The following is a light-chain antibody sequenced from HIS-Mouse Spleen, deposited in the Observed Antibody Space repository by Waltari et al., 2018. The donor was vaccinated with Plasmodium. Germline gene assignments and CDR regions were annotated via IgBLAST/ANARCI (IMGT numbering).Light chain of an antibody. CDR1: ALPTNY. CDR3: YSTDSSGNHRV. J-gene: IGLJ3*02. CDR2: EDS. Sequence: SYELTQPPSVSVSPGQTARITCSGDALPTNYAYWYQQKSGQPPVLVIYEDSKRPTGIPERFSGSSSGTMATLTISGAQVEDEADYYCYSTDSSGNHRVFGGGTKLTVL. V-gene: IGLV3-10*01.